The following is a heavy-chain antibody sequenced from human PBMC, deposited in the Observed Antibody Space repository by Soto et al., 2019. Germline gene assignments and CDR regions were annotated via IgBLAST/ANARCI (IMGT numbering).Heavy chain of an antibody. CDR3: AKDRTIASRTFDS. Sequence: PRLSCTASGFIFSEHGMHWVRQAPGKGLEWVASSSGSVGSTFYSDSVKGRFTISRDNYLNTLDLQLNSLRAEDTAVYYCAKDRTIASRTFDSWGQGARVTVSS. CDR1: GFIFSEHG. J-gene: IGHJ4*02. D-gene: IGHD6-6*01. V-gene: IGHV3-23*01. CDR2: SSGSVGST.